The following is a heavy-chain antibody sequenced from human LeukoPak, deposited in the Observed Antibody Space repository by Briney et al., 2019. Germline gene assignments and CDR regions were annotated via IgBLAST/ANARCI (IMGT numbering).Heavy chain of an antibody. CDR1: GYTFNGNS. J-gene: IGHJ4*02. V-gene: IGHV7-4-1*02. Sequence: ASVKVSCKTSGYTFNGNSVNWVRQAPGQGLEWMGYINTNTGDPTYAQDFTGRFVFSLDTSVSTAYLQISSLEAEDTAVYYCARRGPHDYGDYVGYWGQGTLVTVSS. CDR3: ARRGPHDYGDYVGY. D-gene: IGHD4-17*01. CDR2: INTNTGDP.